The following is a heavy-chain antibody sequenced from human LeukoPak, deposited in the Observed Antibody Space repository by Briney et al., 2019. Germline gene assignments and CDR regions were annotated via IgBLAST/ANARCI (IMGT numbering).Heavy chain of an antibody. CDR1: GGTFSSYA. V-gene: IGHV1-69*04. CDR2: IIPILGIA. J-gene: IGHJ6*02. D-gene: IGHD5-18*01. CDR3: AREELGYSYARGFGMDV. Sequence: SVKVSCKASGGTFSSYAISWVRQAPGQGLEWMGRIIPILGIANYAQKFQGRVTITADKSTSTAYMELSSLRSEDTAVYYCAREELGYSYARGFGMDVWGQGTTVTVSS.